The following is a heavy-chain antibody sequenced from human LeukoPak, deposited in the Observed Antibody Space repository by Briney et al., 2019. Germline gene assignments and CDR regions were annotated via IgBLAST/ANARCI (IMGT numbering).Heavy chain of an antibody. Sequence: GGSLRLSCAASGFAFSSYSMNWVRQAPGKGLEWVSYIGTSIYYADSVKGRFTISRDNAKNSLYLQMNSLRAEDTAVYYCARDRNWAFDYWGQGTLVNVTS. CDR1: GFAFSSYS. V-gene: IGHV3-48*04. CDR3: ARDRNWAFDY. J-gene: IGHJ4*02. D-gene: IGHD7-27*01. CDR2: IGTSI.